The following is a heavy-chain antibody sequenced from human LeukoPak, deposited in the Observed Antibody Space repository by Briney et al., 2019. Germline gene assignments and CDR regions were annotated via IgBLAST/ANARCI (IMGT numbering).Heavy chain of an antibody. V-gene: IGHV4-61*02. CDR2: IYASGST. CDR3: AREWELLGIYYMDV. D-gene: IGHD1-26*01. J-gene: IGHJ6*03. Sequence: PSETLSLTCTVSGGSIISSSYYWSWIRQPAGKGLEWLGRIYASGSTNYHSSLRSRVTISVDTSKNQFSLKLNSVTAADTAVYYCAREWELLGIYYMDVWGKGTTVTVSS. CDR1: GGSIISSSYY.